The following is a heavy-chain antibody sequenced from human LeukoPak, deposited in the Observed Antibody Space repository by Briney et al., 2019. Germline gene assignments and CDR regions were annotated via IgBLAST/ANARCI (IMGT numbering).Heavy chain of an antibody. CDR3: AKRRGTMVRGVIIPLDY. J-gene: IGHJ4*02. Sequence: GGSLRISCGASGFTFSSYAMSGVRQAPGKGLEWVSAISGSGGSTYYADSVKGRFTISRDNSKNTLYLQMNSLRAEDTAVYYCAKRRGTMVRGVIIPLDYWGQGTLVTVSS. CDR1: GFTFSSYA. D-gene: IGHD3-10*01. V-gene: IGHV3-23*01. CDR2: ISGSGGST.